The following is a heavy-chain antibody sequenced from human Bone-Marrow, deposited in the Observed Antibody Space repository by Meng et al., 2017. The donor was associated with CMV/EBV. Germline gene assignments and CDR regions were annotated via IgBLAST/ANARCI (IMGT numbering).Heavy chain of an antibody. D-gene: IGHD3-22*01. CDR2: IYTGVT. CDR3: ELRYDIGGYYL. V-gene: IGHV3-53*01. CDR1: DFTVSTNH. J-gene: IGHJ1*01. Sequence: GGSLRLSCAASDFTVSTNHMTWVRQAPGKGLEWVSVIYTGVTLYADSVKGRFTISRDNSKNTVYLQMNSLRAEDTAVYYCELRYDIGGYYLWGQGTLVTVSS.